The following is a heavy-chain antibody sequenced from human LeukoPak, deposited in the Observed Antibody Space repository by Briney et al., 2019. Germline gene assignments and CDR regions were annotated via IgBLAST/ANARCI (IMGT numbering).Heavy chain of an antibody. CDR3: ARGHGAFGYYFINV. Sequence: PGGSLRLSCAASGFTFNDHAMHWVRQVQGKGLERVSGIIWNGGSKAYADSVKGRFTISRDNAKNSLYLQMSSLTTEDTAFYYCARGHGAFGYYFINVWGKGTTVTVSS. CDR2: IIWNGGSK. CDR1: GFTFNDHA. J-gene: IGHJ6*03. D-gene: IGHD3-3*01. V-gene: IGHV3-9*01.